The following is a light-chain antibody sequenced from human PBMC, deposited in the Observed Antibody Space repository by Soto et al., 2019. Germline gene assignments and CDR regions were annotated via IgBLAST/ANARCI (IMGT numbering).Light chain of an antibody. J-gene: IGKJ1*01. CDR1: QSISSW. CDR3: LQDYNYPLT. Sequence: DIQMTQSPSTLSASVGDRVTITCRASQSISSWLAWYQKKPGKAPNLLIYKTSSLESGVPSRFSGSGSGTEFTLTVNSLQPDDFATYYCLQDYNYPLTFGQGTKVEIK. V-gene: IGKV1-5*03. CDR2: KTS.